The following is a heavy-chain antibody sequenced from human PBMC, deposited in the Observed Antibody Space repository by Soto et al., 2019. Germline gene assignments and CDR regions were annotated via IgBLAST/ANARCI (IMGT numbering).Heavy chain of an antibody. J-gene: IGHJ5*02. V-gene: IGHV1-46*01. CDR1: GYTFTSYY. D-gene: IGHD2-2*01. CDR3: ARERRLSGYCSSTSCYRQLNWFDP. Sequence: ASVKVSCKASGYTFTSYYMHWVRQAPGQGLEWMGIINPRGGSTSYAQKFQGRVTMTRDTSTSTVYMELSSLRSEDTAVYYCARERRLSGYCSSTSCYRQLNWFDPWGQGTLVTVSS. CDR2: INPRGGST.